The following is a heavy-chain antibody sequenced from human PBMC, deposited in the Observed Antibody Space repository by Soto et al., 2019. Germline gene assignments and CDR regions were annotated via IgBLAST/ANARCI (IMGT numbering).Heavy chain of an antibody. CDR1: GGTLSDHG. J-gene: IGHJ3*02. Sequence: QVQLEQSGAEVKKPGSSVKVSCKASGGTLSDHGVAWLRQAPGQGLEWMGGTIPVFNTAKYAQKFHGRVTVTADKFTNIAYMELSRLRSEDTAFYFCARGVYGSGNYYTGPSAFDIWGPGTMVIVS. CDR3: ARGVYGSGNYYTGPSAFDI. CDR2: TIPVFNTA. D-gene: IGHD3-10*01. V-gene: IGHV1-69*06.